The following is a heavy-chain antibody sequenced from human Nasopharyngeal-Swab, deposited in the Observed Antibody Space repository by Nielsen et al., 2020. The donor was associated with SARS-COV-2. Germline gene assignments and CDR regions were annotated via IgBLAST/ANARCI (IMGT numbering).Heavy chain of an antibody. Sequence: SLKISCTASGFTFGDYAISWVRQAPGEGLEWVGFIRSKAYGGTTEYAASVKGRFTISRDDSKSIAYLQMNSLKTEDTAVYYCTRGGYGDYGLYYFDYWGQGTLVTVSS. J-gene: IGHJ4*02. CDR3: TRGGYGDYGLYYFDY. D-gene: IGHD4-17*01. CDR2: IRSKAYGGTT. CDR1: GFTFGDYA. V-gene: IGHV3-49*04.